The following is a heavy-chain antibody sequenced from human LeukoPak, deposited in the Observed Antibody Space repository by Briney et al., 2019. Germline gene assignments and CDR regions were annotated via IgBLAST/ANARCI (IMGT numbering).Heavy chain of an antibody. CDR3: AAVARTLVFDY. CDR1: GGSFSGYY. J-gene: IGHJ4*02. V-gene: IGHV4-34*01. Sequence: SETLSLTCAVYGGSFSGYYWSWIRQPPGKGLEWIGEINHSGSTNYNPSLKSRVTISVDTSKNQFSLKLSSVTAADTAVYYCAAVARTLVFDYWGQGTLVTVSS. CDR2: INHSGST. D-gene: IGHD1-14*01.